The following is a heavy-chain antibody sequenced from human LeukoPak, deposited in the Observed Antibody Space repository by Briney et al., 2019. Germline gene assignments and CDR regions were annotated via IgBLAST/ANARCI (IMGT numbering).Heavy chain of an antibody. J-gene: IGHJ4*02. Sequence: GGSLGLSCAASRFTFSSYSMNWVRQAPGKGLQWVSSISSSSSYIYDADSVKGRFTISRDNAKTSLFMQMNSLSAEDTAVYYCARDRTVTLSPYYVDYWGQGTLVTVSS. CDR3: ARDRTVTLSPYYVDY. CDR2: ISSSSSYI. V-gene: IGHV3-21*01. CDR1: RFTFSSYS. D-gene: IGHD4-11*01.